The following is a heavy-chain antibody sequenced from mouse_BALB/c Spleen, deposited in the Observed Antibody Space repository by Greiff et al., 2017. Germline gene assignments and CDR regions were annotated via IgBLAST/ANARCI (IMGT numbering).Heavy chain of an antibody. D-gene: IGHD2-3*01. Sequence: EVQRVESGPSLVKPSQTLSLTCSVTGDSITSGYWNWIRKFPGNKLEYMGYISYSGSTYYNPSLKSRISITRDTSKNQYYLQLNSVTTEDTATYYCARYYDGYYYFDYWGQGTTLTVSS. CDR1: GDSITSGY. CDR3: ARYYDGYYYFDY. J-gene: IGHJ2*01. CDR2: ISYSGST. V-gene: IGHV3-8*02.